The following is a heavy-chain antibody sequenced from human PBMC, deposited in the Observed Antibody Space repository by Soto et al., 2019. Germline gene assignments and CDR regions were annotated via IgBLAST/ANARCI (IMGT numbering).Heavy chain of an antibody. V-gene: IGHV1-3*01. CDR2: SNAGNGNT. J-gene: IGHJ4*02. Sequence: QVQLVQSGAEVKKPGASVKVSCKASGYTFTKYAIHRVRQAPGQSREWLGGSNAGNGNTKYSQRLKGRVTITRDTTASPGYVEPNSLQPEDTGVCYCASMDEYGDYEGRDYRGQGTLVTVSS. CDR1: GYTFTKYA. D-gene: IGHD4-17*01. CDR3: ASMDEYGDYEGRDY.